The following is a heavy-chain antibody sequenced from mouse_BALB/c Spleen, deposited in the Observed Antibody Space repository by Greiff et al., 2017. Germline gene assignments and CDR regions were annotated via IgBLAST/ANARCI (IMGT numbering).Heavy chain of an antibody. V-gene: IGHV5-9*03. D-gene: IGHD1-1*01. Sequence: EVKLVESGGGLVKPGGSLKLSCAASGFTFSSYTMSWVRQTPEKRLEWVATISSGGGNTYYPDSVKGRFTISRDNAKNNLYLQMSSLRSEDTALYYCARWDYYGSSSYFDYWGQGTTLTVSS. CDR1: GFTFSSYT. CDR2: ISSGGGNT. CDR3: ARWDYYGSSSYFDY. J-gene: IGHJ2*01.